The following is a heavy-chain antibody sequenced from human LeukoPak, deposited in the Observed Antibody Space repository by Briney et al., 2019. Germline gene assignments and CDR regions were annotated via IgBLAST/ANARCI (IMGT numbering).Heavy chain of an antibody. Sequence: GGSLRLSCAASGFTVSFNYMSWVRQAPGKGLEWVSVIYSGGSTYYADSVKGRFTISRDNSKNTLYLQMNSLRAEDTAVYYCARESHRYDSSGYYAGALDIWGQGTMVTVSS. CDR2: IYSGGST. D-gene: IGHD3-22*01. CDR1: GFTVSFNY. J-gene: IGHJ3*02. CDR3: ARESHRYDSSGYYAGALDI. V-gene: IGHV3-66*01.